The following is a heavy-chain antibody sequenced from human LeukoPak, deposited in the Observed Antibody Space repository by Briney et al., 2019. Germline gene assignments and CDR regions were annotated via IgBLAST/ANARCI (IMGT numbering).Heavy chain of an antibody. D-gene: IGHD2-15*01. Sequence: PGGSLRLSCAASGFTFSSYAMSWVRQAPGKGLEWVSAISGSGGSTYYADSVKGRFTISRDNSKNTLYLQMNSLRAEDTAVYYCAKAQRGRYCSGGSCTDWFDPWGLGTLVTVSS. V-gene: IGHV3-23*01. CDR3: AKAQRGRYCSGGSCTDWFDP. CDR1: GFTFSSYA. J-gene: IGHJ5*02. CDR2: ISGSGGST.